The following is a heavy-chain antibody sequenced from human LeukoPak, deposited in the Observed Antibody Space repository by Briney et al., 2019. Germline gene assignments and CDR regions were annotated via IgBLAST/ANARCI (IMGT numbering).Heavy chain of an antibody. CDR3: AKDMGSEP. CDR1: GLSVSNTY. Sequence: GESLRLSCAASGLSVSNTYAHWARHAPGEELEWLAVIYTRGTTKAASSVKGRFAISKDKSKNTVVLQMIGLRPEDTAVYYWAKDMGSEPWGQGTLVTVFS. CDR2: IYTRGTT. J-gene: IGHJ5*02. V-gene: IGHV3-66*01. D-gene: IGHD2-15*01.